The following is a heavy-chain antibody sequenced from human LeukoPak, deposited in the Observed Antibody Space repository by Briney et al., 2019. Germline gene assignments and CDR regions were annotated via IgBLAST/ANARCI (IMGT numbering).Heavy chain of an antibody. V-gene: IGHV1-8*01. Sequence: ASVKLSCTAAGSTFTSNDINMVRQAHGQGIEWMGGMNPKSGKTGYAQKFQGRVTMSRDMSTSTDYMELRSLKSEDTAVYYCARDNSVGDIAWWFDPWGQGTLVTVSS. D-gene: IGHD3-10*01. CDR3: ARDNSVGDIAWWFDP. CDR2: MNPKSGKT. CDR1: GSTFTSND. J-gene: IGHJ5*02.